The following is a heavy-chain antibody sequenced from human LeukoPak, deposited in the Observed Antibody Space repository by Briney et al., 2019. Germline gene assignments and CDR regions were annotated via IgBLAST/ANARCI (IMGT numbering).Heavy chain of an antibody. CDR3: ARDSSGYYDILTGYNSAYYFDY. Sequence: GGSLRLSCAASGFTFSSYSMNWVRQAPGKGLEWVSPISSSSSYIYYADSVKGRFTISRDNAKNSLYLQMNSLRAEDTAVYYCARDSSGYYDILTGYNSAYYFDYWGQGTLVTVSS. V-gene: IGHV3-21*01. CDR1: GFTFSSYS. D-gene: IGHD3-9*01. CDR2: ISSSSSYI. J-gene: IGHJ4*02.